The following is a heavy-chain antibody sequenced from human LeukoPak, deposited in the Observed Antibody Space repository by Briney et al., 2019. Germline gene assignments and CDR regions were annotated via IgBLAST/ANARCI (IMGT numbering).Heavy chain of an antibody. D-gene: IGHD3-22*01. Sequence: GGSLRLSCAASGFTFSSYAMSWVRQAPGKGLEWVSAISGSGGSTYYADSVKGRFTISRDNSKNTLYLQMNSLRAEGTAVYYCAKDLRGYYDSSGYLDYWGQGTLVTVSS. J-gene: IGHJ4*02. CDR1: GFTFSSYA. V-gene: IGHV3-23*01. CDR3: AKDLRGYYDSSGYLDY. CDR2: ISGSGGST.